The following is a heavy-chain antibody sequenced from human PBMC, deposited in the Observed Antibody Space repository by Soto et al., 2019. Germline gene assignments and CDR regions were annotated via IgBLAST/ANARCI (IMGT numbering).Heavy chain of an antibody. CDR1: GGSISSYY. CDR3: ARASVGPPGGGSWTMPFDI. J-gene: IGHJ4*02. Sequence: SETLSLTCAVSGGSISSYYWSWIRQPAGKGLEWIGRIYTGGSTNYSPSLKSRVTMSVDTSKNQFSLRLTSVTAADTAVYYCARASVGPPGGGSWTMPFDIWGRGTLVTVSS. CDR2: IYTGGST. V-gene: IGHV4-4*07. D-gene: IGHD2-15*01.